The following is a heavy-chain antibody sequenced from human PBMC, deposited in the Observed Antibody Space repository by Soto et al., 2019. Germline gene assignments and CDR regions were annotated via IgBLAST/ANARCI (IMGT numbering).Heavy chain of an antibody. Sequence: ASVKVSCKASGYTFTSYDISWVRQAPGQGLEWMGWISAYNGNTNYAQKLQGRVTMTTDTSTSTAYMELRSLRSDDTAVYYCARDWDGYCSSTSCYWGMDVWGQGTTVTVSS. J-gene: IGHJ6*02. CDR1: GYTFTSYD. CDR2: ISAYNGNT. CDR3: ARDWDGYCSSTSCYWGMDV. V-gene: IGHV1-18*04. D-gene: IGHD2-2*01.